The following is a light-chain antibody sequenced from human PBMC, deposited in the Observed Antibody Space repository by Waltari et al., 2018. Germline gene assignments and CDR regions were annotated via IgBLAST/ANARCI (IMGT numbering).Light chain of an antibody. Sequence: EIVLTQSPGTLALSPGDSATLSCRTSQSVPRALAWYQQKPGQAPRLLIYGASNRATGIPDRFSGSGSGTDFSLTISSLEPEDFAVYYCQHYLRLPVTFGQGTKVEVK. J-gene: IGKJ1*01. CDR3: QHYLRLPVT. V-gene: IGKV3-20*01. CDR2: GAS. CDR1: QSVPRA.